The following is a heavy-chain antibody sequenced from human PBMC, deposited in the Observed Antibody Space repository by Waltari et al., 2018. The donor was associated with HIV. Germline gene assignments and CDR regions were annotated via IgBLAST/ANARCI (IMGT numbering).Heavy chain of an antibody. Sequence: EVQLVESGGGLVQPGGSLRLSCAASGFTFSSYDMHWVRQPTGKGLEWVSAIGTAGDTYYPGSVKGRFTISREDAKNSLYLQMNSLTAGDTAVYYCARGLTDYGGNSLYYYGMDVWGQGTTVTVSS. CDR3: ARGLTDYGGNSLYYYGMDV. CDR2: IGTAGDT. D-gene: IGHD4-17*01. CDR1: GFTFSSYD. V-gene: IGHV3-13*01. J-gene: IGHJ6*02.